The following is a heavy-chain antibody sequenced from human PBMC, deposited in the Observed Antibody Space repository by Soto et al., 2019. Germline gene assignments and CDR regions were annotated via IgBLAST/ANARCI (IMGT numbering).Heavy chain of an antibody. CDR2: ISAYNGNT. J-gene: IGHJ4*02. CDR3: XXSGPPAGY. D-gene: IGHD3-10*01. CDR1: GYTFTSYA. V-gene: IGHV1-18*01. Sequence: QVQLVQSGAEVKKPGASVKVSCKASGYTFTSYAISWVRQAPGQGLEWMGWISAYNGNTNYAQKLQGRVTMTTDTXXXXXXXXXXXXXXXXXXXXXXXXSGPPAGYWGQGTLVNVS.